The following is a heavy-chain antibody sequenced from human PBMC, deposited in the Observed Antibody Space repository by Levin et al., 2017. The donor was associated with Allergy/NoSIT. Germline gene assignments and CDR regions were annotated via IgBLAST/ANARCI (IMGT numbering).Heavy chain of an antibody. CDR1: GFTFDDYA. Sequence: GGSLRLSCAASGFTFDDYAMHWVRQAPGKGLEWVSGISWNSGSIGYADSVKGRFTISRDNAKNSLYLQMNSLRAEDTALYYCAKATGPFRWSGYPYYFDYWGQGTLVTVSS. J-gene: IGHJ4*02. CDR2: ISWNSGSI. D-gene: IGHD3-3*01. V-gene: IGHV3-9*01. CDR3: AKATGPFRWSGYPYYFDY.